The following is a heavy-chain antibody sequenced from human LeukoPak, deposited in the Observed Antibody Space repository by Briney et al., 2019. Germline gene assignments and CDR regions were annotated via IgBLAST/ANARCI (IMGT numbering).Heavy chain of an antibody. D-gene: IGHD3-9*01. Sequence: PSETLSLTCTVSGGSISSSSYYWGWIRQPPGKGLEWIGSIHYSGSTCYNPSLNSRVTISEDTSKNQFSLKMSSVTAADTAVYYCASLHNFDLYYWGQGTLGTVSS. V-gene: IGHV4-39*01. CDR2: IHYSGST. CDR1: GGSISSSSYY. CDR3: ASLHNFDLYY. J-gene: IGHJ4*02.